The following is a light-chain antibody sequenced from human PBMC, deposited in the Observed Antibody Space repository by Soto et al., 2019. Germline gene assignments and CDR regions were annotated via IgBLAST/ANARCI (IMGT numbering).Light chain of an antibody. V-gene: IGLV2-14*03. J-gene: IGLJ1*01. CDR2: DVS. CDR1: SSDVGGYNY. CDR3: SSYTTSNTRQIV. Sequence: QSVLNQPASVSGSPGQSNTISCTGTSSDVGGYNYVSWYQHHPGKAPKLIIYDVSNRPSGVSNPFSGSKSGNTASLTISGLQPEDEADYYCSSYTTSNTRQIVFGTGTKVTVL.